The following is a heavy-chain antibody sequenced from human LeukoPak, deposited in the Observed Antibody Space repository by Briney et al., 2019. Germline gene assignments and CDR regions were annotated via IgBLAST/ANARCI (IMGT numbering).Heavy chain of an antibody. D-gene: IGHD2-2*01. Sequence: TGGSLRLSCAASGFTVSSNYMRWVRQAPGKGLEWVSVIYSGGSTYYADSVKGRFTISRDNSKNTLYLQMNSLRAEDTAVYYCARDGPAAIFGYYYYGMDVWGQGTTVTVSS. J-gene: IGHJ6*02. CDR2: IYSGGST. CDR1: GFTVSSNY. CDR3: ARDGPAAIFGYYYYGMDV. V-gene: IGHV3-66*01.